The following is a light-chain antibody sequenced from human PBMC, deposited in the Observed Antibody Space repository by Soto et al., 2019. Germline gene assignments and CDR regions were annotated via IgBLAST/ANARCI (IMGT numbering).Light chain of an antibody. J-gene: IGLJ1*01. Sequence: QSVLTQPASVSGSPGQSITISCTGTSSDVGGYNYVSWYQQHPGKAPKLMIYDVSNRPSGVSNRFSGSKSGNTASLTISGLQAEDEADDYCSSYTSSSTLVVFGTGTKLTVL. CDR1: SSDVGGYNY. CDR2: DVS. V-gene: IGLV2-14*01. CDR3: SSYTSSSTLVV.